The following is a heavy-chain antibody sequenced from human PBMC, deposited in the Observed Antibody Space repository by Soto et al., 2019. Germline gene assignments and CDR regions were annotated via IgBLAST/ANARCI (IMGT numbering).Heavy chain of an antibody. J-gene: IGHJ5*01. CDR1: GFTFSRYS. V-gene: IGHV3-48*02. D-gene: IGHD4-17*01. CDR2: IRSSSSNI. CDR3: ARSQDYDGNFKWFDS. Sequence: EVQLGESGGGLVQPGGSLRLSCAGSGFTFSRYSMSWVRQAPGKGLEWISYIRSSSSNIYYADSVKGRFTISRDNAKTSVFLQMNSLREEDTALYYCARSQDYDGNFKWFDSWGQGTLVTVSS.